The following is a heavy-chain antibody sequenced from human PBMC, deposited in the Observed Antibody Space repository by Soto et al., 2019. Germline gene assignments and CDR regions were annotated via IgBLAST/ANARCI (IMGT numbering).Heavy chain of an antibody. D-gene: IGHD6-13*01. CDR1: GGSMSGYY. V-gene: IGHV4-59*01. J-gene: IGHJ4*02. CDR3: ARDGGYSSSWFNY. CDR2: IYYSGST. Sequence: SETLCLSCTVAGGSMSGYYWSWIRQPPGKGLEWIGYIYYSGSTNYNPSLKSRVTISVDTSKNQFSLKLSSVTAADTAVYYCARDGGYSSSWFNYWGQGTLVTVSS.